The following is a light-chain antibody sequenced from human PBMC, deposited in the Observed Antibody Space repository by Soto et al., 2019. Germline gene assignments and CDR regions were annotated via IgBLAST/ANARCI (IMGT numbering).Light chain of an antibody. CDR2: RAS. CDR1: QSTSSW. V-gene: IGKV1-5*03. Sequence: DIQMTHSPSTVSASVGARFTINCEGIQSTSSWLAWYQQKPGKAPKLLIYRASTLKSGVPSRFSGSGSGTEFTLTISSLQPDDFATYFCQQYNSYSVAFGQGTRL. CDR3: QQYNSYSVA. J-gene: IGKJ5*01.